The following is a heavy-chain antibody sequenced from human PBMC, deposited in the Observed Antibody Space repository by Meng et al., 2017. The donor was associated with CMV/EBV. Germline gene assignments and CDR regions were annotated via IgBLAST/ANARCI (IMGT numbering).Heavy chain of an antibody. J-gene: IGHJ6*02. V-gene: IGHV1-2*02. D-gene: IGHD2-2*01. CDR3: ARDLHDCSSTSCYRYYYYYYGMDV. Sequence: GESLKISCKASGYTFTGYYMHWVRQAPGQGLEWMGWINPNSGGTNYAQKFQGRVTMTRDTPISTAYMELSRLRSDDTAVYYCARDLHDCSSTSCYRYYYYYYGMDVWGQGTTVTVSS. CDR2: INPNSGGT. CDR1: GYTFTGYY.